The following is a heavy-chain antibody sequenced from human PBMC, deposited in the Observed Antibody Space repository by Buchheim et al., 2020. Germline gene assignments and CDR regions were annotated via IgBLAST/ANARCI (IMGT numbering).Heavy chain of an antibody. J-gene: IGHJ4*02. CDR3: ARFYAGGVYYYDSSGFDY. CDR2: IYYSGNT. V-gene: IGHV4-30-4*01. Sequence: QVQLQESGPGLVKPSHTLSLPCTVSGGSISSGDHYWSWLRQPPGKGLEWIGYIYYSGNTYYNPSLKTRFTISVDTPNTLFSLKLSSVTAADTAVYYCARFYAGGVYYYDSSGFDYWGQGTL. D-gene: IGHD3-22*01. CDR1: GGSISSGDHY.